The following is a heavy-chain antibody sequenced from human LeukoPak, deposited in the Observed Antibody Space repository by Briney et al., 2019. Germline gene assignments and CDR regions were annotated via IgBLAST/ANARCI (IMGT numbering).Heavy chain of an antibody. Sequence: HPGGSLRLSCAASGFTFSSYTMHWVRQAPGKGLEWVAVISYDGSNKYYADSVKGRFTISRDNSKNTLYLQMNSLRAEDTAVYYCARAATVTTFPYDYYYYYMDVWGKGTTVTVSS. CDR2: ISYDGSNK. V-gene: IGHV3-30-3*01. CDR1: GFTFSSYT. D-gene: IGHD4-17*01. J-gene: IGHJ6*03. CDR3: ARAATVTTFPYDYYYYYMDV.